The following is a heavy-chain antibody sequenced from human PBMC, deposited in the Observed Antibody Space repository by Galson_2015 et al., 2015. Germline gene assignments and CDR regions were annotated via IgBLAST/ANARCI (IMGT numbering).Heavy chain of an antibody. CDR3: ARVVRFLALDV. CDR2: ISSSSSYI. V-gene: IGHV3-21*01. Sequence: LKLSCAASGFTFSSYSLNWVRPAPGKGPGWVSSISSSSSYIYYAESVKGRFTISRDNAKNSLYLQMNSRRAEDTAVYYCARVVRFLALDVWGQGTTVTVSS. D-gene: IGHD3-3*01. J-gene: IGHJ6*02. CDR1: GFTFSSYS.